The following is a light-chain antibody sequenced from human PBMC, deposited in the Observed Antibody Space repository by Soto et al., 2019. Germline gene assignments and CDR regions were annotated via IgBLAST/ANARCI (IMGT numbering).Light chain of an antibody. CDR3: QQGYSFPVT. J-gene: IGKJ4*01. V-gene: IGKV1-5*03. CDR2: KAS. CDR1: QSISSW. Sequence: DIRMTQSPSTLSASVGDRVTITCRASQSISSWLAWYQQKPGKAPKLLIYKASSLESGVPSRFSGSGSGTEFTLTISSLQPEDFATYYCQQGYSFPVTFGGGTKVDIK.